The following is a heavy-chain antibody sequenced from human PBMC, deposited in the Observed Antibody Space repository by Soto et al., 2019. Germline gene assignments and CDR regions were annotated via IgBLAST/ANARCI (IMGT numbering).Heavy chain of an antibody. CDR3: ARDPPRCSSTSCYGNFDY. D-gene: IGHD2-2*01. Sequence: ASVKVSCKASGYTFTSYGISWVRQAPGQGLEWMGWISAYNGNTNYAQKLQGRVTMTTDTSTSTAYMVLRSLRSDDTAVYYCARDPPRCSSTSCYGNFDYWGQGTLVTVSS. J-gene: IGHJ4*02. CDR1: GYTFTSYG. V-gene: IGHV1-18*01. CDR2: ISAYNGNT.